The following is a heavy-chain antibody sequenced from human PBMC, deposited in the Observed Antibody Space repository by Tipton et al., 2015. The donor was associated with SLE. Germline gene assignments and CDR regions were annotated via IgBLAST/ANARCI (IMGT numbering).Heavy chain of an antibody. CDR3: ARHNWGSVWFDP. CDR1: GGSVSSYY. V-gene: IGHV4-59*08. D-gene: IGHD7-27*01. CDR2: LYYSGRA. Sequence: LRLSCTVSGGSVSSYYWTWIRQPPGKGLEWIGSLYYSGRAYYNPSLKSRVTISVDTSTNQFSLGLSSVTAADTALYYCARHNWGSVWFDPWGQGTLVTVSS. J-gene: IGHJ5*02.